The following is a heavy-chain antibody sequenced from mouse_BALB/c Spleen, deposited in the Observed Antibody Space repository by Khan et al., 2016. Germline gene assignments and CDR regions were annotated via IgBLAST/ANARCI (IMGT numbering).Heavy chain of an antibody. D-gene: IGHD1-1*01. V-gene: IGHV3-2*02. CDR3: SRGRYYGSRGYFDD. Sequence: EVQLQESGPGLVKPAESLSLTCTASGYTITGDYVWNLNRQFPGNKQELRGYISYSGSTSYNPSLKSRITITRDTSKNPFFLQLNSVTSEDTATYDCSRGRYYGSRGYFDDWGAGTTVTVSS. CDR2: ISYSGST. CDR1: GYTITGDYV. J-gene: IGHJ1*01.